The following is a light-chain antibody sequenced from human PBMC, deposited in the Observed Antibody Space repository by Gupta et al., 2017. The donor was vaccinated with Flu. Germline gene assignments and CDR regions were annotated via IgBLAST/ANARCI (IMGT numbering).Light chain of an antibody. CDR2: DGD. CDR3: GTWDSSLRVGV. J-gene: IGLJ3*02. Sequence: QSVLTQPPSVSAAPGQKVTISCSGSSSNIGNYFVSWYQQFPGTAPKVVIYDGDRRPSGIPARFAASKAGTSGTLVITGLQTGDEADYYWGTWDSSLRVGVFGGGTKLTVL. V-gene: IGLV1-51*01. CDR1: SSNIGNYF.